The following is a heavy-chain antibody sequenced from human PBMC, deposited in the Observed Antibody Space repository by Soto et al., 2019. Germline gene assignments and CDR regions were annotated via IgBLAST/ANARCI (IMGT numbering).Heavy chain of an antibody. CDR1: GFIFSTYG. J-gene: IGHJ3*02. D-gene: IGHD2-8*02. CDR3: AKSWSGSHGAFDM. Sequence: QVQLVESGGGVVQPGRSLRLSCAASGFIFSTYGMHWVRQAPGKGLEWVAVISYDGSNQYYEDSVKGRFTISRDNSKNTLELQMNSLRVEDTAVYYCAKSWSGSHGAFDMWGQGTMVTVSA. CDR2: ISYDGSNQ. V-gene: IGHV3-30*18.